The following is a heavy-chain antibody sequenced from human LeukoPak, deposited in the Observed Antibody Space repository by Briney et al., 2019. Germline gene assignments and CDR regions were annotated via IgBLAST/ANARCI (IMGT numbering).Heavy chain of an antibody. Sequence: GRSLRLSCAASGFTFDDYAMHWVRQAPGKGLEWVSGISWNSGSIGYADSVKGRFTISRDNAKNSLYLQMNSLRAEDTALYYCANDYYDSSGYYSAWYFDLWGRGTLVTVSS. CDR2: ISWNSGSI. CDR3: ANDYYDSSGYYSAWYFDL. CDR1: GFTFDDYA. J-gene: IGHJ2*01. D-gene: IGHD3-22*01. V-gene: IGHV3-9*01.